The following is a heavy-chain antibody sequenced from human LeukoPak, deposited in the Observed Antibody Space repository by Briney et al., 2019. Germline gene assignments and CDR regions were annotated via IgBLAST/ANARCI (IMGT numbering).Heavy chain of an antibody. D-gene: IGHD2-2*01. V-gene: IGHV1-46*01. CDR2: INPSGGST. CDR1: GYTFTSYY. Sequence: GASVKVSCKASGYTFTSYYMHWVRQAPGQGLEWMGIINPSGGSTSYAQKFQGRVTMTRDTSTSTVYMELSSLRSEDTAVYYCARDGFPYQLLFPQPFDPWGQGTLVTVSS. J-gene: IGHJ5*02. CDR3: ARDGFPYQLLFPQPFDP.